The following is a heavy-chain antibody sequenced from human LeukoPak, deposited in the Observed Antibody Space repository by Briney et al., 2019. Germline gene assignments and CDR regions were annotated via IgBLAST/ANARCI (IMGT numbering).Heavy chain of an antibody. CDR3: ARDLRYSSGWYPSGMDV. V-gene: IGHV1-46*01. J-gene: IGHJ6*03. Sequence: GASVKVSCKASGYTFTSYYMHWVRQAPGQGLEWMGIINPSGGSTSYAQKFQGRVTMTTDTSTSTAYMELRSLRSDDTAVYYCARDLRYSSGWYPSGMDVWGKGTTVTISS. CDR1: GYTFTSYY. CDR2: INPSGGST. D-gene: IGHD6-19*01.